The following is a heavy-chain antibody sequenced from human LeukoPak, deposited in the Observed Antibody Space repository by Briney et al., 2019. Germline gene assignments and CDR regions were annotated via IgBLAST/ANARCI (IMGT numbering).Heavy chain of an antibody. Sequence: GGSMRLSCAASGLAFSAYKMHWVRQAPRKGLVWVSRISTDGHTTDYADFVQGRFTASRDNTKNTWSLEMNSLRAEDTAVYYCVVGGSPGYWGQGTLVTVSS. CDR2: ISTDGHTT. V-gene: IGHV3-74*01. CDR1: GLAFSAYK. J-gene: IGHJ4*02. CDR3: VVGGSPGY. D-gene: IGHD2-15*01.